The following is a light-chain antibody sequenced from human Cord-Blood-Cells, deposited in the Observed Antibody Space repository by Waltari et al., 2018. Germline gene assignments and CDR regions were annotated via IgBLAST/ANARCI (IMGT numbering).Light chain of an antibody. CDR3: CSYAGSSTPV. J-gene: IGLJ2*01. CDR2: EVS. Sequence: QSALTQPASVSGSPGQSITISCTGTSSDVGSYNLVSWYQQHPGKAPKLMIYEVSTRPSGVSNRFSGSKSGNTASLTISGLQAEDEADYYCCSYAGSSTPVFGGGTKLTVL. V-gene: IGLV2-23*02. CDR1: SSDVGSYNL.